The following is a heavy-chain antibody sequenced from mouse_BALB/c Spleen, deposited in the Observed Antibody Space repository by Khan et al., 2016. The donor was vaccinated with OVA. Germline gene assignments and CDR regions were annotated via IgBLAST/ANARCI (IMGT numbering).Heavy chain of an antibody. D-gene: IGHD1-1*01. CDR2: INPSSDYN. CDR3: ERGGYGSFGY. CDR1: GYIFTSYM. V-gene: IGHV1-4*01. J-gene: IGHJ3*01. Sequence: VQLQESGAELARPGASVKMSCKASGYIFTSYMMHWVKQRPGQGLEGIGDINPSSDYNNYNQKFKDKATLTADKSSSTAYMQLSSLTSEDSAVYYCERGGYGSFGYWGQGTLVTVSA.